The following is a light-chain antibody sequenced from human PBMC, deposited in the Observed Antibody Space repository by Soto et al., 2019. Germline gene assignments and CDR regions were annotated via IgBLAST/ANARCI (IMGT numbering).Light chain of an antibody. V-gene: IGLV1-47*01. CDR2: RNN. J-gene: IGLJ2*01. CDR3: AAWDDSLSGVV. CDR1: SSNIGSNY. Sequence: QSVLTQPPSASGTPGQRVTISCSGSSSNIGSNYVYWYQQLPGTAPKLLIYRNNQRPSGVPDRFSRSKSGTSASLAISGRRAEDEADYYCAAWDDSLSGVVFGGGTQLTVL.